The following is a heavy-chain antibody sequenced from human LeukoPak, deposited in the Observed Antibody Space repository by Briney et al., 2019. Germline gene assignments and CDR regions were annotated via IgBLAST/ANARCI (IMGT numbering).Heavy chain of an antibody. D-gene: IGHD1-14*01. CDR2: IYSGGST. CDR3: ARGGPRISYYSMDV. J-gene: IGHJ6*04. V-gene: IGHV3-53*01. Sequence: GGSLRLSCAASGFTVSSNYMSWVRQAPGKGLEWVSVIYSGGSTYYADSVKGRFTISRDNSKNTLYLQMNSLRAEDTAVYYCARGGPRISYYSMDVWGKGTTVTVSS. CDR1: GFTVSSNY.